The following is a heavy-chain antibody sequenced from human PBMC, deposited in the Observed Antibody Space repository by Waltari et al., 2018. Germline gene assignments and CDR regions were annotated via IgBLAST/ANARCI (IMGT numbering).Heavy chain of an antibody. V-gene: IGHV4-59*01. CDR2: IYYSGST. Sequence: QVQLQESGPGLVKPSETLSLTCTVSGGSISSYYWSWIRQPPGKGLEWIGYIYYSGSTNYNPSLKSRVTRAVDTSKNQFSLKLSSVTAADTAVYYCARDRSGITMVRGYYYYGMDVWGQGTTVTVSS. D-gene: IGHD3-10*01. CDR3: ARDRSGITMVRGYYYYGMDV. J-gene: IGHJ6*02. CDR1: GGSISSYY.